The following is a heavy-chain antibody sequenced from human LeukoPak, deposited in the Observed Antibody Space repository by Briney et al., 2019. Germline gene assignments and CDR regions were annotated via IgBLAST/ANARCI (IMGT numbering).Heavy chain of an antibody. Sequence: GGSLRLSCAASGFTFSSYGMHWVRQAPGKGLEWVAVISSDGVNKYSADSVKGRFTISRDNSKNTLYLQMNSLRAEDTAVYYCAKGQNYYDGSGYYSTDYWGQGAPVTVSS. CDR3: AKGQNYYDGSGYYSTDY. D-gene: IGHD3-22*01. CDR2: ISSDGVNK. CDR1: GFTFSSYG. V-gene: IGHV3-30*18. J-gene: IGHJ4*02.